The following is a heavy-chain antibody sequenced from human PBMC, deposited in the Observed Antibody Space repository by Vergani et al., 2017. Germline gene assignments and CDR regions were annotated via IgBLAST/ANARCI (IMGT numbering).Heavy chain of an antibody. CDR2: ISSSSSYI. V-gene: IGHV3-21*01. Sequence: EVQLVESWGGLVKPGGSLRLSCAASGFTFSSYSMNWVRQAPGKGLEWVSSISSSSSYIYYADSVKGRFTISRDNAKNSLYLQMNSLRAEDTAVYYCARGWRDGYNFDYWGQGTLVTVSS. CDR1: GFTFSSYS. CDR3: ARGWRDGYNFDY. J-gene: IGHJ4*02. D-gene: IGHD5-24*01.